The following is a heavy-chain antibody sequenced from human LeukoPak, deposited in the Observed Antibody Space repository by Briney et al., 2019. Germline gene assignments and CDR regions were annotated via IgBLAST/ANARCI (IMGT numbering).Heavy chain of an antibody. V-gene: IGHV3-30*18. Sequence: GGSLRLSCTASGFTFSSYGMHWVRQAPGKGLEWVAFISYDGSNKYYADSVKGRFTISRDNSKNTLYLQMNSLRAEDTAVYYCAKDGNGGNNGYVDYWGQGTLVTVSS. CDR3: AKDGNGGNNGYVDY. CDR1: GFTFSSYG. CDR2: ISYDGSNK. J-gene: IGHJ4*02. D-gene: IGHD4-23*01.